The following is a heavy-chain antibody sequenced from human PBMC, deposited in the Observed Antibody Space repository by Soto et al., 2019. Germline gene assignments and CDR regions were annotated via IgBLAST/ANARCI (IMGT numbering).Heavy chain of an antibody. CDR1: GFTFSSYA. CDR2: ISYDGSNK. D-gene: IGHD2-15*01. V-gene: IGHV3-30-3*01. Sequence: QVQLVESGGGVVQPGRSLRLSCAASGFTFSSYAMHWVRQAPGKGLEWVAVISYDGSNKYYADSVKGRFTISRDNSKNTLYLQMNSLRAEDTAVYYCARDGSWSPYGGYFDYWGQGTLVTVSS. CDR3: ARDGSWSPYGGYFDY. J-gene: IGHJ4*02.